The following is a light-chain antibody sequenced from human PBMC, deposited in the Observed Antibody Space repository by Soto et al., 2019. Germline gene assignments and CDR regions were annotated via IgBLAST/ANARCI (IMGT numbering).Light chain of an antibody. CDR3: HQRQSWPRT. CDR2: LAS. V-gene: IGKV3-11*01. CDR1: QAVNTR. Sequence: EIVLTQCPATLSSFPGDRVTLSCRASQAVNTRLAWYQHKPGQAPRLLIYLASNRAAGVPARFSGSGSGTDFTLTISDVEPEDFAVYYCHQRQSWPRTFGQGTKV. J-gene: IGKJ1*01.